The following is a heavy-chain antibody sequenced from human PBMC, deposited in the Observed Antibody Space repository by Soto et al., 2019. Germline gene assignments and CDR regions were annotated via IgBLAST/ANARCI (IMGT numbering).Heavy chain of an antibody. Sequence: PSETLSLTCAVYGGFLSESYWTWIRQPPGKGLEWIGEINHVGGTNYNPSLKSRVTMSVDTSQNQFSLRLISVTAADTAMYFCVRIRYQLPSSVLWLDPWGQGTPVTVCS. CDR1: GGFLSESY. CDR2: INHVGGT. CDR3: VRIRYQLPSSVLWLDP. D-gene: IGHD3-16*01. V-gene: IGHV4-34*01. J-gene: IGHJ5*02.